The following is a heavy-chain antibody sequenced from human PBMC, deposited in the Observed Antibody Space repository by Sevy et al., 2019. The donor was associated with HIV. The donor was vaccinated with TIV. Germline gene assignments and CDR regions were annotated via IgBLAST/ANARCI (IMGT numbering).Heavy chain of an antibody. V-gene: IGHV1-46*01. D-gene: IGHD2-21*02. CDR1: GYTFINYD. J-gene: IGHJ4*02. Sequence: ASVKVSCKASGYTFINYDMQWVRQAPGQGLEWMALISPSSGLTTYAQKFQDRVTLTRDTSTNTVYMELSGLTSEDTAVYYCARLRSCGGACYIFDYWGQVALVTVSS. CDR3: ARLRSCGGACYIFDY. CDR2: ISPSSGLT.